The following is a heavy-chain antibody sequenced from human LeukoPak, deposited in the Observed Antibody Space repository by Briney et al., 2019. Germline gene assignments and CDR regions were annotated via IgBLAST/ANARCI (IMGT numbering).Heavy chain of an antibody. J-gene: IGHJ4*02. CDR3: ARAPPLYYDILTAQNDY. CDR1: GFTFSDYY. Sequence: GGSLRLSCAASGFTFSDYYMSWIRQAPGKGLEWVSYISSSGSTIYYADSVKGRFTISRDNAKNSLYLQMNSLRAEDTAVYYCARAPPLYYDILTAQNDYWGQGTLVTVSS. V-gene: IGHV3-11*04. D-gene: IGHD3-9*01. CDR2: ISSSGSTI.